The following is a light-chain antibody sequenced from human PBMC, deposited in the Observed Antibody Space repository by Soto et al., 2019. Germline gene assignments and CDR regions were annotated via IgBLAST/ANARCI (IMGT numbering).Light chain of an antibody. CDR1: QTISSW. J-gene: IGKJ1*01. CDR3: QHYNSYSEA. V-gene: IGKV1-5*03. CDR2: KAS. Sequence: DIQVTPSPSSVSASVGDRVTITCRASQTISSWLAWYQQKPGKAPKLLIYKASTLKSGVPSRFSGSGSGTEFTLTISSLQPDDFATYYCQHYNSYSEAFGQGTKGDIK.